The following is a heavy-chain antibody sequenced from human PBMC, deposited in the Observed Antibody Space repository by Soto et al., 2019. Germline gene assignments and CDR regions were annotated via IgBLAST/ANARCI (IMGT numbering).Heavy chain of an antibody. CDR1: GLGLTFSTYA. V-gene: IGHV3-23*01. D-gene: IGHD3-9*01. CDR3: VSALYGMSGDFRYYYGMDV. Sequence: EVQLLESGGGLVQPGGSLRLSCAASGLGLTFSTYAMSWVRQAPGKGLEWVSAISSSGGFTMYADSVKGRFTISRDNSKNTLYLQMNTLRVEDTALYYCVSALYGMSGDFRYYYGMDVWGQGTTVAVSS. J-gene: IGHJ6*02. CDR2: ISSSGGFT.